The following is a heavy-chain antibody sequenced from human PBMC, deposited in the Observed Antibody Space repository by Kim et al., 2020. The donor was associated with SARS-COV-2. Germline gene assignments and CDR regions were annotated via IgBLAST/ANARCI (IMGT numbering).Heavy chain of an antibody. CDR1: GFTFSSYA. J-gene: IGHJ6*02. CDR2: ISGSGGST. D-gene: IGHD2-2*01. V-gene: IGHV3-23*01. Sequence: GGSLRLSCAASGFTFSSYAMSWVRQAPGKGLEWVSAISGSGGSTYYADSVKGRFTISRDNSKNTLYLQMNSLRAEDTAVYYCAKDIVVVPAAVSNYYYGMDVWGQGTTVTVSS. CDR3: AKDIVVVPAAVSNYYYGMDV.